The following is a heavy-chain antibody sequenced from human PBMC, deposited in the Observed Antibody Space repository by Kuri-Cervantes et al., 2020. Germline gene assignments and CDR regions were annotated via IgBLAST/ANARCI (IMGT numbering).Heavy chain of an antibody. Sequence: GESLKISCAASGFTFSSYDMHWVRQATGKGLEWVSAIGTAGDTYYPGSVKGRFTISRDNSKNTLYLQMNSLRAEDTAVYYCARGGKDGYNYFMSYYWGRGTLVTVSS. CDR1: GFTFSSYD. D-gene: IGHD5-24*01. J-gene: IGHJ4*02. V-gene: IGHV3-13*01. CDR3: ARGGKDGYNYFMSYY. CDR2: IGTAGDT.